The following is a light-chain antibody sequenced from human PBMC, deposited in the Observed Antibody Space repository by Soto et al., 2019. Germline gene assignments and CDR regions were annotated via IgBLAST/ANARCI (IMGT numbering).Light chain of an antibody. CDR3: QKYNTAPLT. CDR1: QGFSNY. CDR2: GAT. Sequence: DFQMTQSPSSLSASVGDRVTITCRASQGFSNYLAWYQQKPGEVPKLLISGATTLQPGVPSRFSGTVYGTHFTLSISSRQPEDAAYYYCQKYNTAPLTFGGGTKVELK. J-gene: IGKJ4*01. V-gene: IGKV1-27*01.